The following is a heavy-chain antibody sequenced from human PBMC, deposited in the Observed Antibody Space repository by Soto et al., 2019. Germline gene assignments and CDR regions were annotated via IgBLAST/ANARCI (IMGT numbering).Heavy chain of an antibody. CDR3: ARAKHLGSVVRPNWLDP. CDR2: ISAYNGNT. D-gene: IGHD1-26*01. V-gene: IGHV1-18*01. Sequence: QVQLVQSGAEVKKPGASVKVSCKASGYTFTSYGISWVRQAPGQGLEWMGWISAYNGNTNYAQKLQGRVTMTTDTSTRTDYMELRSLRSDDTAVYYCARAKHLGSVVRPNWLDPWGQGTLVTVSS. J-gene: IGHJ5*02. CDR1: GYTFTSYG.